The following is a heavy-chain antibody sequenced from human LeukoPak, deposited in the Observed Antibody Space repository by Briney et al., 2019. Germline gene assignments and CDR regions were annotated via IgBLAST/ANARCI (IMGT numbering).Heavy chain of an antibody. J-gene: IGHJ4*02. CDR3: ARDPSGLYYYDSSGSD. CDR1: GFTVSSNY. CDR2: IYSGGST. Sequence: GVSLRLSCAASGFTVSSNYMSWVRQAPGKGLEWVSVIYSGGSTYYADSVKGRFTISRDNSKNTLYLQMNSLRAEDTAVYYCARDPSGLYYYDSSGSDWGQGTLVTVSS. D-gene: IGHD3-22*01. V-gene: IGHV3-53*01.